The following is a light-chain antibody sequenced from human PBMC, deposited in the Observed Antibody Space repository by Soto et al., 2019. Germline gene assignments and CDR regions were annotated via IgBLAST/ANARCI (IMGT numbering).Light chain of an antibody. CDR3: QQYGSSFIT. CDR1: QSVSSSY. Sequence: EIVLTQSPGTLSLSPGERATLSCRASQSVSSSYLAWYQQKPGQAPRLLIYGASSRATGTPDRFSGSGSGTDFTLTISRLEPEDFAVYYCQQYGSSFITFGQGTRLEIK. J-gene: IGKJ5*01. V-gene: IGKV3-20*01. CDR2: GAS.